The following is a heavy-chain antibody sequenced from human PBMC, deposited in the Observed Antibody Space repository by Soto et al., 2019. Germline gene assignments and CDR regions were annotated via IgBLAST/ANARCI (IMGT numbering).Heavy chain of an antibody. Sequence: SVKVSCKASGGTFGSHGIAWVRQAPGQGLEWMGGFIAMLGTPTYAKKVQGRATITADESLTSSYLELRGLRSEDTAVYFCARGAMANFDYWGQGTVVTVSS. CDR3: ARGAMANFDY. V-gene: IGHV1-69*13. CDR2: FIAMLGTP. D-gene: IGHD5-18*01. J-gene: IGHJ4*02. CDR1: GGTFGSHG.